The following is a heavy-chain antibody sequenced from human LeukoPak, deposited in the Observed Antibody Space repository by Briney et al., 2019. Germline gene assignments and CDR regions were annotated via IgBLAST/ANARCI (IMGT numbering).Heavy chain of an antibody. V-gene: IGHV4-59*01. CDR3: ARSMYYYDSSGYYYGGVYY. D-gene: IGHD3-22*01. CDR1: GGSISSYY. J-gene: IGHJ4*02. Sequence: SETLSLTCTVSGGSISSYYWSWIRQPPGKGLEWIGYIYYSGSTNYNPSLRSRVSISVDTSKNQFSLKLSSVTAADTAVYYCARSMYYYDSSGYYYGGVYYWGQGTLVTVSS. CDR2: IYYSGST.